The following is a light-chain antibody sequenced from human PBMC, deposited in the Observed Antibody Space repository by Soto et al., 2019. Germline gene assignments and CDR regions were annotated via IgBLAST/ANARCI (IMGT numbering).Light chain of an antibody. CDR3: QQYYITPLT. V-gene: IGKV4-1*01. CDR1: QMLLSSTNNKNY. Sequence: DIVLTQSPDSLAVSLGERATINCKSSQMLLSSTNNKNYLAWYQQKPGQPPKMLIYWAATRESGVPDRFSGSGSGTDFTPTTSSLQAEDVAVYYCQQYYITPLTFGGGTQVEIK. J-gene: IGKJ4*01. CDR2: WAA.